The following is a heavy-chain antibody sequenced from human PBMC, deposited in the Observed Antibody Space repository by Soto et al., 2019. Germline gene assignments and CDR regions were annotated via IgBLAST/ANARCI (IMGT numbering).Heavy chain of an antibody. CDR1: GGSFSGYY. V-gene: IGHV4-34*01. CDR3: ARAQWDSSSYYFDY. Sequence: SETLSLTCAVYGGSFSGYYWSWIRQPPGKGLEWIGEINHSGSTNYNPSLKSRVTISVDTSKNQFSLKLSSVTAADTAVYYCARAQWDSSSYYFDYWGQGTLVTVSS. CDR2: INHSGST. D-gene: IGHD6-6*01. J-gene: IGHJ4*02.